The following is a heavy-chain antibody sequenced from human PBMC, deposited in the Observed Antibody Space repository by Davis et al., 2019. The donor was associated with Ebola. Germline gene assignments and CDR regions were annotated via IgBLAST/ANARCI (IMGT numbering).Heavy chain of an antibody. D-gene: IGHD3-10*01. Sequence: SVKVSCKASGGTFSSYAISWVRQAPGQGLEWMGGIIPIFGTANYAQKFQGRVTITADESTSTAYMELSSLRSEDTAVYYCARALITMVQGGLYYFDYWGQGTLVTVSS. CDR1: GGTFSSYA. V-gene: IGHV1-69*13. CDR3: ARALITMVQGGLYYFDY. J-gene: IGHJ4*02. CDR2: IIPIFGTA.